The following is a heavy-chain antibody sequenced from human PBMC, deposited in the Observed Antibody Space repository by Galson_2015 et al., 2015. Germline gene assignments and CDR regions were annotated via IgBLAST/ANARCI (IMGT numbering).Heavy chain of an antibody. CDR1: GFTFDDYA. D-gene: IGHD2-15*01. V-gene: IGHV3-9*01. J-gene: IGHJ6*02. CDR3: AKDLLDCSGGSCYPRYYYYYYGMTS. CDR2: ISWNSGSI. Sequence: SLRLSCAASGFTFDDYAMHWVRQAPGKGLEWVSGISWNSGSIGYADSVKGRFTISRDNAKNSLYLQMNSLRAEDTALYYCAKDLLDCSGGSCYPRYYYYYYGMTSGAKGPRSPSP.